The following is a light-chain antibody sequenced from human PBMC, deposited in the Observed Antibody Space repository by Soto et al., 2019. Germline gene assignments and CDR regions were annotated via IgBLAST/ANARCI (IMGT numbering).Light chain of an antibody. J-gene: IGKJ4*01. V-gene: IGKV3-15*01. CDR2: GAS. Sequence: EIVLTQSPATLSLSPGERATLSCRASQTVRNSNLAWYQQKPGQAPRLLIYGASTWDTGIPTRFSGSGSGTEFTLTISSLQSEDFAVYYCQQYSDWPLTFGGGTKAEI. CDR3: QQYSDWPLT. CDR1: QTVRNSN.